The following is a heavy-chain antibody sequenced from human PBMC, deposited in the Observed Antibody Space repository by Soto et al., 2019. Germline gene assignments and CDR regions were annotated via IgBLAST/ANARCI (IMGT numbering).Heavy chain of an antibody. CDR1: GGSISSGDYY. J-gene: IGHJ1*01. D-gene: IGHD3-22*01. CDR2: IYYSGST. V-gene: IGHV4-30-4*01. CDR3: ARGGVGVVVITSAEYFQH. Sequence: QVQLQESGPGLVKPSQTLSLTCTVSGGSISSGDYYWSWIRQPPGKGLEWIGYIYYSGSTYYNPSLKSRVTISVDTSKNQFSLKLSSVTAADTAVYYCARGGVGVVVITSAEYFQHWGQGTLVTVSS.